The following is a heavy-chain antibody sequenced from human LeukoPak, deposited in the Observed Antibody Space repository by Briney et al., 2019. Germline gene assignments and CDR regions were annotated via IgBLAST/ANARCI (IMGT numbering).Heavy chain of an antibody. J-gene: IGHJ4*02. CDR1: GFTLISHH. CDR3: AKESWPGDRFPFDF. D-gene: IGHD7-27*01. Sequence: GGSLTLSCAASGFTLISHHMSWLPQAPGQGREGVLSVSGSGGTTYYADSVKGVFTISRDNSKNTLYLQMNRLRAEDTAVYYCAKESWPGDRFPFDFWGQGTLVTVSS. CDR2: VSGSGGTT. V-gene: IGHV3-23*01.